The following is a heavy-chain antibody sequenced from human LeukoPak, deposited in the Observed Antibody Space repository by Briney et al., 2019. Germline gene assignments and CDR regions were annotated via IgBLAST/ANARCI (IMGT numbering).Heavy chain of an antibody. Sequence: GGSLRLSCAASGFIFSAFEMNWVRQAPGKGLEWVSYISSSGSTRYYADPVKGRFSISRDNAKNSLDLQMSSLRAEDTAIYYCARIIPPYDAFDLWGQGTWGTFSS. J-gene: IGHJ3*01. CDR2: ISSSGSTR. CDR1: GFIFSAFE. D-gene: IGHD2-21*01. CDR3: ARIIPPYDAFDL. V-gene: IGHV3-48*03.